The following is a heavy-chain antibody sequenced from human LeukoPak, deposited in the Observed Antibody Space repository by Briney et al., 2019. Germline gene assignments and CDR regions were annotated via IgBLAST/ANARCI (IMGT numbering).Heavy chain of an antibody. V-gene: IGHV4-39*01. Sequence: PSETLSLTCTVSGGSISSSGYYWGWIRQPPGKGLEWIGSIYYSGSTYYNPSLKSRVTISIDTSSNQFSKNQFSLKLSSVTAADTAVYYCARHPRSDYGDYVPHYNFDYWGQGTLVTVSS. D-gene: IGHD4-17*01. CDR2: IYYSGST. CDR3: ARHPRSDYGDYVPHYNFDY. CDR1: GGSISSSGYY. J-gene: IGHJ4*02.